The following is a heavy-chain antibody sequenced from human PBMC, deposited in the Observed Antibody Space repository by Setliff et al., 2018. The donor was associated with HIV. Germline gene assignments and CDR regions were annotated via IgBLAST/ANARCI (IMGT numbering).Heavy chain of an antibody. V-gene: IGHV1-46*01. CDR3: AREMFMYTSSEGFPFDF. J-gene: IGHJ4*02. Sequence: ASVKVSCKASGYTFTSYYMLWVRQAPGQGLEWMGIINPSGGRTTYTKNFQGRVTMTRDTSTNTVYLELSSLRSEDTAMYYCAREMFMYTSSEGFPFDFWGQGTLVTVSS. D-gene: IGHD6-6*01. CDR2: INPSGGRT. CDR1: GYTFTSYY.